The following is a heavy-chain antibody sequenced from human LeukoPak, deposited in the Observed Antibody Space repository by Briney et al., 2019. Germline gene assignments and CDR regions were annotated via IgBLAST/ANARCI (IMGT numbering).Heavy chain of an antibody. J-gene: IGHJ4*02. CDR1: GFTFSSYW. Sequence: GGSLRLSCAASGFTFSSYWMSWVRQAPGKGPEWVANIKQDGSEKYYVDSVKGRFTISRDNAKNPLYLQMNSLRAEDTAVYYCASRYCSSTSCSPVIDYWGQGTLVTVSS. CDR3: ASRYCSSTSCSPVIDY. D-gene: IGHD2-2*01. CDR2: IKQDGSEK. V-gene: IGHV3-7*01.